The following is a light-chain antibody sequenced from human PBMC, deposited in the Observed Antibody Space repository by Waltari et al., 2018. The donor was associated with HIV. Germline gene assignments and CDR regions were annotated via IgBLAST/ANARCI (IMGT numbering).Light chain of an antibody. V-gene: IGLV2-11*01. CDR1: SSDVVGSNY. J-gene: IGLJ3*02. CDR3: CSYAGSYTWV. Sequence: QSALTQPRSVSGSPVQSVTISCTGTSSDVVGSNYVSWYQQHPGKAPKVIIYDVSKRPSGVPDRFSGSKSGNTASLTISGLQAEDEADYYCCSYAGSYTWVFGGGTKMTVL. CDR2: DVS.